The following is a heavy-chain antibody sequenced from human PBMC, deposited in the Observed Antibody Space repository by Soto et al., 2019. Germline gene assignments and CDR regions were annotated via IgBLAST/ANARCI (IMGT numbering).Heavy chain of an antibody. J-gene: IGHJ4*02. Sequence: GGSLRLSCAASGFSVNSTYMSWVRQAPGKGLEWVSVIYGGGTTYYADSVKGRFTISRDNSKNMVYLQMNSLRAEDTAIYYCARVPIYSGSEPFDYWGQGTLVTVSS. CDR3: ARVPIYSGSEPFDY. D-gene: IGHD1-26*01. CDR1: GFSVNSTY. CDR2: IYGGGTT. V-gene: IGHV3-53*01.